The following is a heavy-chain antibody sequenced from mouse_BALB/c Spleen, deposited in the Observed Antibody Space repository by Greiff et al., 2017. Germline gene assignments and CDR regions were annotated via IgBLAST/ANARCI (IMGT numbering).Heavy chain of an antibody. D-gene: IGHD2-1*01. J-gene: IGHJ4*01. CDR2: IWAGGST. Sequence: VMLVESGPGLVAPSQSLSITCTVSGFSLTSYGVHWVRQPPGKGLEWLGVIWAGGSTNYNSALMSRLSISKDNSKSQVFLKMNSLQTDDTAMYYCARGRGNLYYYAMDYWGQGTSVTVSS. CDR1: GFSLTSYG. CDR3: ARGRGNLYYYAMDY. V-gene: IGHV2-9*02.